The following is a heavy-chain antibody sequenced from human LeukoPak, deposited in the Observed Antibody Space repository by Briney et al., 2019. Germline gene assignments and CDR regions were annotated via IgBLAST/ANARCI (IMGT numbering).Heavy chain of an antibody. CDR3: ARTVPAAIAWFDP. CDR1: GGSICSYY. J-gene: IGHJ5*02. CDR2: IYYSGST. D-gene: IGHD2-2*02. Sequence: PSETLSLTCTVSGGSICSYYWSWTRQPPGKGLEWIGYIYYSGSTNYNPSLKSRVTISVDTSKNQFSLKLSSVTAADTAVYYCARTVPAAIAWFDPWGQGTLVTVSS. V-gene: IGHV4-59*01.